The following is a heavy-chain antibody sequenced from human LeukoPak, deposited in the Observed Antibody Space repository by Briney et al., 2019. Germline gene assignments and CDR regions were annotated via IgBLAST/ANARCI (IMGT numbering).Heavy chain of an antibody. Sequence: ASVKVSCKASGYTFTSYAMRWVRQAPGQRLEWMGWINAGNGNTKYSQKFQGRVTITRDTSASTAYMELSSLRSEDTAVYYCARDMYDSSGRGGWFDPWGQGTLVTVSS. J-gene: IGHJ5*02. V-gene: IGHV1-3*01. CDR2: INAGNGNT. D-gene: IGHD3-22*01. CDR1: GYTFTSYA. CDR3: ARDMYDSSGRGGWFDP.